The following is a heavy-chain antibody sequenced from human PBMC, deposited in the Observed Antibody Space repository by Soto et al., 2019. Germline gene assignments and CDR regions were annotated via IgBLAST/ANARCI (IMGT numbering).Heavy chain of an antibody. CDR3: AKGSKDIVVVVAATPRAEYFQH. Sequence: GGSLRLSCAASGFTFSSYAMSWVRQAPGKGLEWVSAISGSGGSTYYADSVKGRFTISRDNSKNTLYLQMNSLRAEDTAVYYCAKGSKDIVVVVAATPRAEYFQHWGQGTLVTVSS. CDR2: ISGSGGST. V-gene: IGHV3-23*01. D-gene: IGHD2-15*01. J-gene: IGHJ1*01. CDR1: GFTFSSYA.